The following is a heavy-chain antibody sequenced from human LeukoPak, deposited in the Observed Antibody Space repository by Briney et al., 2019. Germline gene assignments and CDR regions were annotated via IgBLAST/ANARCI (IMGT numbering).Heavy chain of an antibody. CDR2: ISSSSSYI. J-gene: IGHJ4*02. CDR3: ARALDATITPRPGGANFDY. D-gene: IGHD6-6*01. CDR1: GFIVTDAW. V-gene: IGHV3-21*01. Sequence: GGSLRLSCAPSGFIVTDAWMSWVRQAPGKGLEWVSSISSSSSYIYYADSVKGRFTISRDNFKNTLYLQINSLRTEDTAIYYCARALDATITPRPGGANFDYWGQGTLVTVSS.